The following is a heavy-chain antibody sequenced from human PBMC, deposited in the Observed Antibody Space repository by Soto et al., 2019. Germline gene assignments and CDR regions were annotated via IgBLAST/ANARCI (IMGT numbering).Heavy chain of an antibody. CDR2: IKHSGST. J-gene: IGHJ6*02. Sequence: SETLSLTCAVYGGSFSGYYWSWIRQPPGQGLAWIGEIKHSGSTNYNPSLKSRVTISVDTSKNQCSLKLSSVTAADTAVYYRGRGQGAAASSYYYYGMDVWGQGTTVT. CDR1: GGSFSGYY. D-gene: IGHD6-13*01. V-gene: IGHV4-34*01. CDR3: GRGQGAAASSYYYYGMDV.